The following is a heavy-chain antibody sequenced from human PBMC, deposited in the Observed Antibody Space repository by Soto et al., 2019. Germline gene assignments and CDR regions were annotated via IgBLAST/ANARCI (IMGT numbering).Heavy chain of an antibody. CDR3: ARVKLAAAGTLDAFDI. Sequence: PSETLSLTCAVSGGSISSSNWWSWVRQPPGKGLEWIGEIYHSGSTNYNPSLKSRVTISVDKSKNQFSLKLSSVTAADTAVYYCARVKLAAAGTLDAFDIWGQGTTVTVPS. V-gene: IGHV4-4*02. CDR1: GGSISSSNW. D-gene: IGHD6-13*01. CDR2: IYHSGST. J-gene: IGHJ3*02.